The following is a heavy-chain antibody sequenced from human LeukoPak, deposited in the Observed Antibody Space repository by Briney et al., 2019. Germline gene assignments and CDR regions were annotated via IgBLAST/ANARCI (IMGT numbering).Heavy chain of an antibody. J-gene: IGHJ6*02. Sequence: GGSLRLSCAASGFTFSNYWMHWVRQAPGKGLVWVSRINSDGSSTSYADSVKGRFTISRDNTKNSLYLQMSNLRAEDTAVYFCARGGGLDVWGQGATVTVSS. D-gene: IGHD3-16*01. CDR1: GFTFSNYW. CDR2: INSDGSST. V-gene: IGHV3-74*01. CDR3: ARGGGLDV.